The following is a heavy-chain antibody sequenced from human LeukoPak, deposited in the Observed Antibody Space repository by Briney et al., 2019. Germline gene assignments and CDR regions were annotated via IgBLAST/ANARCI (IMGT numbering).Heavy chain of an antibody. CDR2: IRYDGSNK. CDR1: GFTFSSYG. D-gene: IGHD3-10*01. V-gene: IGHV3-30*02. Sequence: PGGSLRLSCAASGFTFSSYGMHWVRQAPGKGLEWVAFIRYDGSNKYYADSVKGRFTISRDNSKNTLYLQMNSLRAEDTAVYYCARDRRGAKPRASGAWFDPWGQGTLVTVSS. J-gene: IGHJ5*02. CDR3: ARDRRGAKPRASGAWFDP.